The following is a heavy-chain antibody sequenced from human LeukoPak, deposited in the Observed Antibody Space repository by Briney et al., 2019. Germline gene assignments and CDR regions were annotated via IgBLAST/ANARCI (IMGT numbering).Heavy chain of an antibody. Sequence: GGSLRLSCAASGFTFSDYGMHWVRQAPGKGLEWVSSISSSSSYIYYADSVKGRFTISRDNAKNSLYLQMNSLRAEDTAVYYCASGAGGRFDPWGQGTLVTVSS. CDR2: ISSSSSYI. CDR3: ASGAGGRFDP. D-gene: IGHD3-10*01. V-gene: IGHV3-21*01. CDR1: GFTFSDYG. J-gene: IGHJ5*02.